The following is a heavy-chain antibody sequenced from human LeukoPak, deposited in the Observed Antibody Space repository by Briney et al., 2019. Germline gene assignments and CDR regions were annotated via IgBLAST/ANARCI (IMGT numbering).Heavy chain of an antibody. V-gene: IGHV3-23*01. Sequence: GGSLRLSCGASGFTFSSYSMTWVRQAPGKGLEWVSAISGSGVSTYYTDSVKGRFTISRDNSKNTLYLQMNSLRAEDTAVYYCAKYSPDCSGGSCYYHFDYWGQGTLVTVSS. J-gene: IGHJ4*02. D-gene: IGHD2-15*01. CDR2: ISGSGVST. CDR3: AKYSPDCSGGSCYYHFDY. CDR1: GFTFSSYS.